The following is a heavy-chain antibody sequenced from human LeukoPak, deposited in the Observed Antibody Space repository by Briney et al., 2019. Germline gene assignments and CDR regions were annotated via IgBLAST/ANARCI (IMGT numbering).Heavy chain of an antibody. CDR3: TRDAGHCHSSGCWKPSDY. V-gene: IGHV3-74*01. D-gene: IGHD3-22*01. CDR1: GFTFRSYW. J-gene: IGHJ4*02. CDR2: INSDDTDT. Sequence: TGGSLRLSCAASGFTFRSYWLQWVRQVPGKGLVWVARINSDDTDTYADYVKGRFTISRDNANNMLYLQMNSLKADDTAVYYCTRDAGHCHSSGCWKPSDYWGQGALVTVSS.